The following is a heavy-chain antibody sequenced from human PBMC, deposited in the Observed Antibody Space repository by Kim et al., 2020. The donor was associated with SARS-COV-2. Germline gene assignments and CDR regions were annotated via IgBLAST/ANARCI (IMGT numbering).Heavy chain of an antibody. V-gene: IGHV1-8*01. D-gene: IGHD3-10*01. J-gene: IGHJ6*01. Sequence: ASVKVSCQASGYTFTSYDINWVRQATGQGLEWVGLMNPNSGKTDFAQKFQGRVTMTRDTSISTVYMELNSLRSEDTAVYFCARGASTVSPCFWECRTYYG. CDR2: MNPNSGKT. CDR3: ARGASTVSPCFWECRTYYG. CDR1: GYTFTSYD.